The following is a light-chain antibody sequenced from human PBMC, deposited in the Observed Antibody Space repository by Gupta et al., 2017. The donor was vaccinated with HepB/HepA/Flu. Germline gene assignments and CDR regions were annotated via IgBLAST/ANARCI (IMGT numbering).Light chain of an antibody. CDR1: SSDVGGYNY. CDR3: SSYTNSNTRV. J-gene: IGLJ3*02. Sequence: QSALTQPASVSESPGQSITISCTGTSSDVGGYNYVSWYQQHPGKAPKLMIYDVSHRPSGVSNRFSGSKSGNTASLTTSGLQAEDEADYYCSSYTNSNTRVFGGGTKLTVL. V-gene: IGLV2-14*01. CDR2: DVS.